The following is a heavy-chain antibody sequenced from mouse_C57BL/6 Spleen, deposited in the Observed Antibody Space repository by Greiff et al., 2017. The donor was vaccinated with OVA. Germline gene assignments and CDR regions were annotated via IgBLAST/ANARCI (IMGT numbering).Heavy chain of an antibody. J-gene: IGHJ2*01. CDR2: IYPGGGYT. CDR1: GYTFTNYW. CDR3: ARRMGQYYFDY. Sequence: QVQLKQSGAELVRPGTSVKMSCKASGYTFTNYWIGWAKQRPGHGLEWIGDIYPGGGYTNYNEKFKGKATLTADKSSSTAYMQVSSLTSEDTASYYCARRMGQYYFDYWGQGTTLTVSS. V-gene: IGHV1-63*01. D-gene: IGHD3-3*01.